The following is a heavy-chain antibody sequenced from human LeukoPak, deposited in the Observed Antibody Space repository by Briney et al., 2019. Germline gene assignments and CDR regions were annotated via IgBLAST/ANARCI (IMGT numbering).Heavy chain of an antibody. J-gene: IGHJ4*02. CDR1: GFTFSSYS. Sequence: GGSLRLSCAASGFTFSSYSMHWVRQAPGKGLEWVSSIGTSSIYIYYADSVKGRFTISRDNAKNSLYLQMNSLRGEDTAVYYCARSHRSGSSHAPFDYWGQGTLVTVSS. D-gene: IGHD1-26*01. CDR2: IGTSSIYI. V-gene: IGHV3-21*04. CDR3: ARSHRSGSSHAPFDY.